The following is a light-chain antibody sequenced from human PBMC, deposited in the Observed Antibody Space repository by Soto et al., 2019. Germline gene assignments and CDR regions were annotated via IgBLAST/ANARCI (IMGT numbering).Light chain of an antibody. CDR2: GAS. V-gene: IGKV3-20*01. CDR1: QTFSSSY. J-gene: IGKJ1*01. Sequence: EIVLTQSPGTLYLSPGERATLSCRASQTFSSSYLAWYQQKPGQAPRLLIYGASTRAAGIPDRFSGSGSGTDFTLTISRLEPEDFAVYYCQQYGRSPPVKFGQGTKVDI. CDR3: QQYGRSPPVK.